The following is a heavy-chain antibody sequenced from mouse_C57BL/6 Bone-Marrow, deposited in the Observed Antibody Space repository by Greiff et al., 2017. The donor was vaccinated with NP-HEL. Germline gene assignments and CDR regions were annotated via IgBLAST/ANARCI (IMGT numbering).Heavy chain of an antibody. J-gene: IGHJ2*01. D-gene: IGHD1-1*01. CDR2: INYDGSST. CDR1: GFTISDYY. V-gene: IGHV5-16*01. CDR3: ARGGHYGLDY. Sequence: EVKVVESEGGLVQPGSSMKLSCTASGFTISDYYMAWVRQVPEKGLEWVANINYDGSSTYYLDSLKSRFIISRDNAKNILYLQMSSLKSEDTATYYCARGGHYGLDYWGQGTTLTVSS.